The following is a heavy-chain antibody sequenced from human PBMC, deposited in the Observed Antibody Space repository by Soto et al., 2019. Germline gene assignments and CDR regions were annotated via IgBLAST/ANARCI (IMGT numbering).Heavy chain of an antibody. CDR1: GYTFTSYW. V-gene: IGHV5-51*01. D-gene: IGHD6-6*01. CDR3: SRRAYPTEAPDY. Sequence: GESLKISCGGSGYTFTSYWIAWVRQMPGKGLEWMGIIFPGDSDTRYNPSFQGQVPISADKSIRTAYLQWSSLKASDTALHYCSRRAYPTEAPDYWCQGPPVTLSS. J-gene: IGHJ4*02. CDR2: IFPGDSDT.